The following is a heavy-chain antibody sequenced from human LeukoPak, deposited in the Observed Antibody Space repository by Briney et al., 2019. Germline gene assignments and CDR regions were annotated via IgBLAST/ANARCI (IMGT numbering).Heavy chain of an antibody. CDR2: IGASGKTT. CDR3: AKDVGATWGAFDI. J-gene: IGHJ3*02. V-gene: IGHV3-48*04. D-gene: IGHD1-26*01. CDR1: GFTFSSYA. Sequence: PGGSLRLSCAASGFTFSSYAMSWVRQAPGKGLEWISYIGASGKTTYYVDSVKGRFTISRDNAKNSLFLQMSSLRAEDTALYYCAKDVGATWGAFDIWGQGTMVTVSS.